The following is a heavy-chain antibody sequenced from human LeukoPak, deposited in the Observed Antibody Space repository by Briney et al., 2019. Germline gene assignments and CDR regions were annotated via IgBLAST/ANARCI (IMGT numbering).Heavy chain of an antibody. D-gene: IGHD3-3*01. J-gene: IGHJ3*02. Sequence: GGSLRLSCAASGFTFSSYAMSWVRQAPGKGLEWVSAISGSGGSTYYADSVKGRFTISRDNSKNTLYLQMNSLRAEDTAVYYCARHYDFWSGNDAFDIWGQGTMVTVSS. V-gene: IGHV3-23*01. CDR2: ISGSGGST. CDR3: ARHYDFWSGNDAFDI. CDR1: GFTFSSYA.